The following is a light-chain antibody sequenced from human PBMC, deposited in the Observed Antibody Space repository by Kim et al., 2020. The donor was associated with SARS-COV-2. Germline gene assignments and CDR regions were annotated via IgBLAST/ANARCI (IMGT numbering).Light chain of an antibody. V-gene: IGLV2-14*01. CDR2: DVN. Sequence: QSALTQPASVSGSPGQSITISCTGTSSDVGGYIYVSWYQQHPGKAPKLIIYDVNKRPSGASDRFSGSKSANTASLTISGLQAEDEAEYYCSSFTTIDSWVFGGGTQLTVL. CDR1: SSDVGGYIY. CDR3: SSFTTIDSWV. J-gene: IGLJ3*02.